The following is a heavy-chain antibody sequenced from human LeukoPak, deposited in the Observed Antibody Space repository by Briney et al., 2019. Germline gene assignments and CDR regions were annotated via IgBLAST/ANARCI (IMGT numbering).Heavy chain of an antibody. CDR1: GFTFRDYA. D-gene: IGHD2-2*01. J-gene: IGHJ6*04. CDR3: ARSGADIVVVPAAMIAPRALDV. CDR2: VTSTSIHI. Sequence: PGGSLRLSCAASGFTFRDYAMHWVRQTPGKGLEWVSSVTSTSIHIYYAESLKGRFIISRDNAKNSLYLQMNSLRAEDTAVYYCARSGADIVVVPAAMIAPRALDVWGKGTTVTISS. V-gene: IGHV3-21*01.